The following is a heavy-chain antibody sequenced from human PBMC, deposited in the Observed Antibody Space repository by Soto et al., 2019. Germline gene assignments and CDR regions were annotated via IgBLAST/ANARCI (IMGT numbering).Heavy chain of an antibody. V-gene: IGHV4-59*01. CDR1: GGSISSYY. D-gene: IGHD1-26*01. J-gene: IGHJ5*02. CDR2: IYYSGST. Sequence: PSETLSLTCTVSGGSISSYYWSWIRQPPGKGLEWIGYIYYSGSTNYNPSLKSRVTISVDTSKNQFSLKLSSVTAADTAVYYCARMNTGGSYEPSLPAGLLDPWGQGTLVTVSS. CDR3: ARMNTGGSYEPSLPAGLLDP.